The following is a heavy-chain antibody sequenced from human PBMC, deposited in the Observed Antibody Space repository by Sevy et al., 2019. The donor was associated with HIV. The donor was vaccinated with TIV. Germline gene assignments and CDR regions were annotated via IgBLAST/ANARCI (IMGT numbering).Heavy chain of an antibody. CDR1: GFTFSNAW. Sequence: GGSLRLSCAASGFTFSNAWMSWVRQAPGKGLEWVGRIKSKTDGGTTDYAAPGKGRFTISRDDSKNTLYLQMNSLKTEDTAVYYCTTDPVGRVVVPAAMAKAVDYWGQGTLVTVSS. V-gene: IGHV3-15*01. J-gene: IGHJ4*02. CDR2: IKSKTDGGTT. CDR3: TTDPVGRVVVPAAMAKAVDY. D-gene: IGHD2-2*01.